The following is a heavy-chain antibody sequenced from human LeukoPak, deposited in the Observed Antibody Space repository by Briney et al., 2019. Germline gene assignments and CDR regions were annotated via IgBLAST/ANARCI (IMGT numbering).Heavy chain of an antibody. J-gene: IGHJ5*02. CDR3: ARDGLFSGAKLGFDP. Sequence: ASVKVSCKASGYTFTSYGISWVRQAPGQGLEWMGWISAYNGNTNYAQKLQGRVTMTTDTSTSTAYMELRSLRSDDTAVYYCARDGLFSGAKLGFDPWGQGTLVTVSS. V-gene: IGHV1-18*01. CDR1: GYTFTSYG. CDR2: ISAYNGNT. D-gene: IGHD3-10*01.